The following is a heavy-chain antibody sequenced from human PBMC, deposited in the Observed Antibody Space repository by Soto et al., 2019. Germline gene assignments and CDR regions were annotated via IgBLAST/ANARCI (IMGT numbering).Heavy chain of an antibody. CDR3: ARGPGAAISPPVRIPSPGHFDY. J-gene: IGHJ4*02. Sequence: SETLSLPCAVYGGSFSGYYWSWIRHPPGKGREWSGEINHSGRTPYTPSLKSRVPISVDTSKTQFSLKLSSVTAADTAVYYCARGPGAAISPPVRIPSPGHFDYWGQGTLVTVSS. D-gene: IGHD5-18*01. V-gene: IGHV4-34*01. CDR1: GGSFSGYY. CDR2: INHSGRT.